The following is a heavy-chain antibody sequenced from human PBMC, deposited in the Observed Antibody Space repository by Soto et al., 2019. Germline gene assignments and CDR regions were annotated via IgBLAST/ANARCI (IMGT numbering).Heavy chain of an antibody. CDR3: AKDHRRTQGGYSYGSLDY. J-gene: IGHJ4*02. D-gene: IGHD5-18*01. V-gene: IGHV3-15*01. Sequence: PGGSLRLSCVASGFNLSHPWMTWVRQAAGKGLEWVVRIKSKTDGGTTDYAAPVKGRFTISRDDSKNTPYLQMNSLRAEDTAVYYCAKDHRRTQGGYSYGSLDYWGQGTLVTVSS. CDR1: GFNLSHPW. CDR2: IKSKTDGGTT.